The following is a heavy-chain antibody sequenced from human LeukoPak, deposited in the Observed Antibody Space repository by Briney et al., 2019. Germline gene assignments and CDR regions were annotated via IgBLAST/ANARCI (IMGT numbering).Heavy chain of an antibody. CDR2: ISSSSSYI. CDR1: GFTFSSYS. D-gene: IGHD3-10*01. J-gene: IGHJ4*02. CDR3: ARAQSPYYYGSGSYPVDY. Sequence: GGSLRLSCAAPGFTFSSYSMNWVRQAPGKGLEWVSSISSSSSYIYYADSVKGRFTISRDNAKNSLYLQMNSLRAEDTAVYYCARAQSPYYYGSGSYPVDYWGQGTLVTVSS. V-gene: IGHV3-21*01.